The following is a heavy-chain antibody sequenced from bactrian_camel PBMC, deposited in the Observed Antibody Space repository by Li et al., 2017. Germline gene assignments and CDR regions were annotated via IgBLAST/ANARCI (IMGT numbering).Heavy chain of an antibody. D-gene: IGHD1*01. Sequence: QVQLVESGGGSVHAGGSLTLSCTAFGYTYTNLCLAWFRQAPGKGREEVASIDTDGRTTYADHVKDRFTISRDNAQNTLTLEMTSLRPDDTATYYCAADNLLLFSPDDQEDVSKCRGLYNYWGRGTQVTVS. V-gene: IGHV3S1*01. CDR2: IDTDGRTT. J-gene: IGHJ4*01. CDR3: AADNLLLFSPDDQEDVSKCRGLYNY. CDR1: GYTYTNLC.